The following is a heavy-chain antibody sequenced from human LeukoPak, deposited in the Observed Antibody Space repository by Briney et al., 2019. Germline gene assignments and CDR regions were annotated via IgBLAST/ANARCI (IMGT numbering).Heavy chain of an antibody. D-gene: IGHD3-16*01. V-gene: IGHV3-23*01. CDR3: AKDWGSSPKWRDP. J-gene: IGHJ5*02. Sequence: GGSLRLSCAASGFTFNNYAMTWVRAAPGKRLEWVSAMSASGDDTYYADSVKGRFTISRDNSKNTLYLQMNTLRAEDTAIYYCAKDWGSSPKWRDPWVQGTLVTVSS. CDR2: MSASGDDT. CDR1: GFTFNNYA.